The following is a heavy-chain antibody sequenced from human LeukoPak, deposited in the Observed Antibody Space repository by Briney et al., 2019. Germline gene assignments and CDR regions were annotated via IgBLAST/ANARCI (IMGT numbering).Heavy chain of an antibody. D-gene: IGHD5-24*01. J-gene: IGHJ3*02. CDR3: ARERRDGYSAEGGDAFDI. CDR2: IYTSGST. Sequence: PSETLSLTCTVSGGSISSYYWSWIRQPAGKGLEWIGRIYTSGSTNYNPSLKSRVTISVDTSQNQFSLKLSSVTAADTAVYYCARERRDGYSAEGGDAFDIWGQGTMVTVSS. V-gene: IGHV4-4*07. CDR1: GGSISSYY.